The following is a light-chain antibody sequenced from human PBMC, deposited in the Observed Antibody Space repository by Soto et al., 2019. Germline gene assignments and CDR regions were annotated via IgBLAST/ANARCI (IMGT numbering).Light chain of an antibody. V-gene: IGKV1-5*01. CDR1: QSISSS. Sequence: DIQMTQSPSTLSASIGDRVTVTCRASQSISSSLAWYQQKPGKAPELLIYDASSLESGVPSRFSGSGSGTEFTLTISSLQPDDSATYYWQQYNSYPWTFGQGTKVDIK. CDR2: DAS. CDR3: QQYNSYPWT. J-gene: IGKJ1*01.